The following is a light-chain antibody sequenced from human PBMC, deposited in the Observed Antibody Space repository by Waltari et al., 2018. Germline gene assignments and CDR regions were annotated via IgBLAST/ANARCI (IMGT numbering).Light chain of an antibody. CDR2: GAS. V-gene: IGKV1-39*01. CDR1: QSISRY. J-gene: IGKJ2*01. CDR3: QQSYTTPMYT. Sequence: DIQMTQSPSSLAASVGDRVTITCRASQSISRYLNWYQQKPGKAPNVLIYGASTLKSGVPSRCSGSGSGTDFTLTISNVQPEDFAVYYCQQSYTTPMYTFGQGTKLEI.